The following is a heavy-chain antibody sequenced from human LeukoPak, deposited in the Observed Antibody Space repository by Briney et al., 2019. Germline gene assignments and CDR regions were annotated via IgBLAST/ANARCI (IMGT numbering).Heavy chain of an antibody. CDR2: INPSGGST. CDR3: ARDQSVLRYFDWLLEAFDY. CDR1: GYTFTSYY. Sequence: VASVKVSCKASGYTFTSYYMHWVRQAPGQGLEWIGIINPSGGSTSYAQKFQGRVTMTRDTSTSTVYMELSSLRSEDTAVYYCARDQSVLRYFDWLLEAFDYWGQGTLVTVSS. V-gene: IGHV1-46*01. D-gene: IGHD3-9*01. J-gene: IGHJ4*02.